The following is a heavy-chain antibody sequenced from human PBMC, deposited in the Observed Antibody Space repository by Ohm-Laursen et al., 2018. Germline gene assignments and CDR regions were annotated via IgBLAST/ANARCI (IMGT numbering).Heavy chain of an antibody. V-gene: IGHV3-64*01. D-gene: IGHD2-15*01. CDR3: ASIYCSGGSCKGFDY. Sequence: SLRLSCSASGFTFSSYAMHWVRQAPGKGLEYVSAISSNGGSTYYANSVKGRFTISRDNSKNTLYLQMGSLRAEDMAVYYCASIYCSGGSCKGFDYWGQGTLVTVSS. CDR2: ISSNGGST. CDR1: GFTFSSYA. J-gene: IGHJ4*02.